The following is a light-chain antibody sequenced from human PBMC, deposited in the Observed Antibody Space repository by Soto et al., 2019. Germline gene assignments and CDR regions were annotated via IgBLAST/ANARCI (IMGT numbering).Light chain of an antibody. CDR2: GAS. V-gene: IGKV3-15*01. Sequence: EIVMTQSPATLSVSPGERATLSCRASPNGSSHLAWYQQKPGQAPRPLIYGASTRATGIPARFSGSGSGTEFTLTISSLQSEDFAVYYCQHYNNWPRTFGQGTKVEIK. CDR1: PNGSSH. J-gene: IGKJ1*01. CDR3: QHYNNWPRT.